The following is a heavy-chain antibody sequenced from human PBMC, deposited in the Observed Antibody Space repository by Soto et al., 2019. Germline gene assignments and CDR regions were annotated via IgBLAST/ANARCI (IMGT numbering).Heavy chain of an antibody. CDR2: ISWNSGSI. CDR1: GFTFDDYA. J-gene: IGHJ6*02. CDR3: AKDITMVRGVISFDYYYYGMDV. Sequence: LRLSCAASGFTFDDYAMHWVRQAPGKGLEWVSGISWNSGSIGYADSVKGRFTISRDNAKNSLYLQMNSLRAEDTALYYCAKDITMVRGVISFDYYYYGMDVWGQGTTVTVSS. D-gene: IGHD3-10*01. V-gene: IGHV3-9*01.